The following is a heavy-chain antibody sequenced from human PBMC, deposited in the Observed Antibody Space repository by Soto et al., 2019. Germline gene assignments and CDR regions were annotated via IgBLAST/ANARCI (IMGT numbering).Heavy chain of an antibody. J-gene: IGHJ6*02. CDR1: GFTFSSYS. CDR2: ISSSSSTI. Sequence: GGSLRLSCAASGFTFSSYSMNWVRQAPGKGLEWVSYISSSSSTIYYADSVKGRFTISRDNAKNSLYLQMNSLRAEDTAVYYCARDQKDLWFGELLDYYYYGMDVWGQGTTVTVSS. D-gene: IGHD3-10*01. V-gene: IGHV3-48*01. CDR3: ARDQKDLWFGELLDYYYYGMDV.